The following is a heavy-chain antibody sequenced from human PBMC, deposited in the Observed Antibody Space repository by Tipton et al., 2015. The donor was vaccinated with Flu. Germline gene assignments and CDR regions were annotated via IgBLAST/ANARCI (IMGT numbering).Heavy chain of an antibody. CDR3: ARIYYYGSGDYYLDS. Sequence: TLSLTCTVSGGSISSGSYYWNWIRQPAGKGLEWIGRIYTTGSTNYNPSLKSRVTISADTSKNKFSLELRSVTAADTAVYYCARIYYYGSGDYYLDSWGQGTLATVSS. CDR2: IYTTGST. D-gene: IGHD3-10*01. J-gene: IGHJ4*02. V-gene: IGHV4-61*02. CDR1: GGSISSGSYY.